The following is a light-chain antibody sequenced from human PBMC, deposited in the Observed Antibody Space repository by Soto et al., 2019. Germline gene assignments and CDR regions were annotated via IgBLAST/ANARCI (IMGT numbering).Light chain of an antibody. CDR1: ETFATN. Sequence: VMTQSPSTLSVSPGERVTLSCRASETFATNLAWYQQKPGQAPRLLISGASTRAAGISDRFRGSGSGTEFTLTISSLRSEDSAIYYCQQYFEWPPMTFGQGTKVEI. CDR3: QQYFEWPPMT. V-gene: IGKV3-15*01. J-gene: IGKJ1*01. CDR2: GAS.